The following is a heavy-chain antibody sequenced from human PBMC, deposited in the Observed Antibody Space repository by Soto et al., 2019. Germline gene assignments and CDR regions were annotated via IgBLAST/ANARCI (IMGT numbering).Heavy chain of an antibody. J-gene: IGHJ3*02. CDR1: GGSISSGDYY. CDR3: ARDRGWLRSRGDAFDI. V-gene: IGHV4-30-4*01. Sequence: QVQLQESGPGLVKPSQTLSLTCTVSGGSISSGDYYWSWIRQPPGKGLEWIGYIYYSGSTYYNPSLKSRVTISVDTSKNQFSLKLSSVTAADTAVYYCARDRGWLRSRGDAFDIWGQGTMVTVSS. CDR2: IYYSGST. D-gene: IGHD5-12*01.